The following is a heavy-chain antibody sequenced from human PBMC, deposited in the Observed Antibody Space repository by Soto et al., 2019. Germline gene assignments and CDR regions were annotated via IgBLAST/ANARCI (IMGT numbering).Heavy chain of an antibody. Sequence: GASVKVSCKASGYTFTSYGISWVRQAPGQGLEWMGWISAYNGNTNYAQKLQGRVTMTTDTSTSTAYMELRSLRSDDTAVYYCARDPVEYQLRWDYYYYYMDVWGKGTTVTVSS. CDR2: ISAYNGNT. CDR1: GYTFTSYG. V-gene: IGHV1-18*01. D-gene: IGHD2-2*01. CDR3: ARDPVEYQLRWDYYYYYMDV. J-gene: IGHJ6*03.